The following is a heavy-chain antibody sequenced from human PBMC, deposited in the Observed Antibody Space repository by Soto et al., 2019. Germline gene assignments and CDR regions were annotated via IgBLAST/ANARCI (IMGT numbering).Heavy chain of an antibody. Sequence: SETLSLTCTVSGGSISSGDYYWSLIRQPPGKGLEWIGYIYYSGSTYYNPSLKSRVTISVDTSKNQFSLKLSSVTAADTAVYYCARDQLEGNWFDPWGQGTLVTVSS. CDR1: GGSISSGDYY. V-gene: IGHV4-30-4*01. D-gene: IGHD1-1*01. CDR3: ARDQLEGNWFDP. CDR2: IYYSGST. J-gene: IGHJ5*02.